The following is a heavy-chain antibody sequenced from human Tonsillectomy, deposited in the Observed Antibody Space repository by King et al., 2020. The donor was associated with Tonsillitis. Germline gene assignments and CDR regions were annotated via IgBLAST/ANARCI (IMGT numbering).Heavy chain of an antibody. V-gene: IGHV4-30-2*06. CDR2: IYHSGST. D-gene: IGHD3-22*01. CDR3: VRDYYFDSSGYHYGMDV. J-gene: IGHJ6*02. Sequence: QLQESGSGLVKPSQTLSLTCTVSGGSMSSGGFSWSWIRQSPGKGLEWIGYIYHSGSTSYNPSLNSRVTMSVDRSKNQFSLKLNSVTAADTAVYYCVRDYYFDSSGYHYGMDVWGQGTTVTVSS. CDR1: GGSMSSGGFS.